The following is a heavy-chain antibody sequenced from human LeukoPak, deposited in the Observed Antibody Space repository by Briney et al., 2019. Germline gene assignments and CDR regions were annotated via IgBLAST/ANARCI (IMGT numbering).Heavy chain of an antibody. CDR3: ARGVDYAFHY. Sequence: PGGSLRLSCAPSGFSYNTYPMDWVRQAPGKGLEWVAFIQSDGSTKSYAESVKGRFTISRDGSTKTVYLQMDSLRPDDTAVYFCARGVDYAFHYWGQGTLVTVSS. CDR1: GFSYNTYP. J-gene: IGHJ4*02. V-gene: IGHV3-30*02. D-gene: IGHD4-17*01. CDR2: IQSDGSTK.